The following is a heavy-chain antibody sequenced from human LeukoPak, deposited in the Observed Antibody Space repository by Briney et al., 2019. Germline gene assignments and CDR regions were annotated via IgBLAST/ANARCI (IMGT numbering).Heavy chain of an antibody. Sequence: SETLSLTCTVSGGSISSYYWSWIRQPPGKGLEWIGYIYYSGSTNYNPSLKGRVTISVDTSKNQFSLKLSSVTAADTAVYYCARLPYYYDAYYFDYWGQGTLVTVSS. CDR1: GGSISSYY. D-gene: IGHD3-22*01. CDR2: IYYSGST. V-gene: IGHV4-59*08. J-gene: IGHJ4*02. CDR3: ARLPYYYDAYYFDY.